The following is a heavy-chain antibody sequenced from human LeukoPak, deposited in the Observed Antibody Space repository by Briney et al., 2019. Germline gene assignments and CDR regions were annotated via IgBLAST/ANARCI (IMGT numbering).Heavy chain of an antibody. CDR1: GGSISSYY. V-gene: IGHV4-59*01. Sequence: SETLSLTCTVSGGSISSYYWSWIRQHPGKGLEWIGYIYYSGSTYYNPSLKSRVTISVDTSKNQFSLKLSSVTAADTAVYYCARVGWELLNAFDIWGQGTMVTVSS. CDR3: ARVGWELLNAFDI. CDR2: IYYSGST. J-gene: IGHJ3*02. D-gene: IGHD1-26*01.